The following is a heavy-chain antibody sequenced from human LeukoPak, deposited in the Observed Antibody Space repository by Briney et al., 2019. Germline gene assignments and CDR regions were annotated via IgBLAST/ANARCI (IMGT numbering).Heavy chain of an antibody. V-gene: IGHV3-64*01. CDR1: GFTFSSYA. CDR2: ISSNGGST. CDR3: AMERAYSSSSETDY. Sequence: GGSLRLSCAASGFTFSSYAMHWVRQAPGKGLEYVSAISSNGGSTYYANSVKGRFTISRDNSKNTLYLQMNSLRAEDTAVYYCAMERAYSSSSETDYWGQGTLVTVSS. J-gene: IGHJ4*02. D-gene: IGHD6-6*01.